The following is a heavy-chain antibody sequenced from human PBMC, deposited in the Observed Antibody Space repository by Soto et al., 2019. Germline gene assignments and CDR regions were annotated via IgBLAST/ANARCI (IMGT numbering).Heavy chain of an antibody. CDR1: GFIFSNYA. J-gene: IGHJ4*02. Sequence: EVQMLQSGGGLVQPGGSLRLSCAASGFIFSNYAMNWVRQAPGKGLEWVSSVTSRGDTTYSADSVEGRFTISRDNSKNTLYLQVNSLTAEDTAVYYCAKDRLGGGLDYWGQGTLVSVSS. CDR2: VTSRGDTT. V-gene: IGHV3-23*01. CDR3: AKDRLGGGLDY. D-gene: IGHD3-16*01.